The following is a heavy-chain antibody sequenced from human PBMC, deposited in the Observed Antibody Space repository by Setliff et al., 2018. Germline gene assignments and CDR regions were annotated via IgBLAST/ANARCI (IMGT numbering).Heavy chain of an antibody. D-gene: IGHD3-10*01. Sequence: ASVKVSCKASGYTFSSYASSWVRQAPGQGLEWLGWISVYSGNTDYAQNFKGRVTMTADTSTSTAYMGLRSLTSDDTAVYYCARRPRAVYGSGRRNWFLDYWGQGTLVTVSS. J-gene: IGHJ4*02. V-gene: IGHV1-18*01. CDR3: ARRPRAVYGSGRRNWFLDY. CDR1: GYTFSSYA. CDR2: ISVYSGNT.